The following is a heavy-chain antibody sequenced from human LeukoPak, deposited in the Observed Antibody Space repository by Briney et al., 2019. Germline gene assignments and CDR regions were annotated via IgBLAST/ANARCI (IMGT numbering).Heavy chain of an antibody. CDR3: ASNGYCSGGSCAFDY. CDR2: IIPIFGTA. V-gene: IGHV1-69*13. J-gene: IGHJ4*02. CDR1: GGTFSSYA. Sequence: ASVKVSCKASGGTFSSYAISWVRQAPGQGLEWMGGIIPIFGTAIYAQKFQGRVTITADESTSTAYMELSSLRSEDTAAYYCASNGYCSGGSCAFDYWGQGTLVTVSS. D-gene: IGHD2-15*01.